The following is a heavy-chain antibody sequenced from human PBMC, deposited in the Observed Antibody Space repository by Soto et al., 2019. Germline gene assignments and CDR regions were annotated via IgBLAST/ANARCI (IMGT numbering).Heavy chain of an antibody. J-gene: IGHJ4*02. CDR2: INVDDST. V-gene: IGHV3-23*01. CDR3: AKNYYLDN. CDR1: GFTFSSYA. Sequence: EVQLLESGGGLAQPGGSLGLSCAASGFTFSSYAMSWVRQAPGKGLEWVSSINVDDSTYYANSVKGRFTISRDNSKNTVNLQMNSLRADDTAVYYCAKNYYLDNWAQGTLVTVSS.